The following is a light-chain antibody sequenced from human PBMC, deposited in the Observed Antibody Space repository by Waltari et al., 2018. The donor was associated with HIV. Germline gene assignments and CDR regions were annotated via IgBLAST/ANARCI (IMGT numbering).Light chain of an antibody. CDR2: GAS. V-gene: IGKV3-20*01. CDR3: QQYGGSSFT. J-gene: IGKJ3*01. Sequence: IVMTQSPATLSVSPGERATLSCRASQNIHNYLAWYQQKPGQAPRLLIDGASSRATGIPDRFSGSGSGTDFTLTISRLEPEDFAVYYCQQYGGSSFTFGPGTKVDIK. CDR1: QNIHNY.